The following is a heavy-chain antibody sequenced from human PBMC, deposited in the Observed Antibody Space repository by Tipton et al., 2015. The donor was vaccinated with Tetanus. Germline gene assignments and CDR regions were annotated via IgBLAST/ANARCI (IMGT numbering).Heavy chain of an antibody. Sequence: SLRLSCAASGFSFRDYGMNWVRQAPGKGLEWVSYISYSSTSIYYADSVKGRFVVSRDNAKNSLYLQMSTLRDDDTAVYYCVRRGEARANWFDSWGQGTLVTVSS. V-gene: IGHV3-48*02. J-gene: IGHJ5*01. D-gene: IGHD2-21*01. CDR2: ISYSSTSI. CDR3: VRRGEARANWFDS. CDR1: GFSFRDYG.